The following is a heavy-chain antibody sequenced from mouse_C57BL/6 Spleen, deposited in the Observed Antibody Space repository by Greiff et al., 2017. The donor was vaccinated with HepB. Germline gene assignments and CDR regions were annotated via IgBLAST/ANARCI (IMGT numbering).Heavy chain of an antibody. J-gene: IGHJ1*03. V-gene: IGHV1-61*01. CDR1: GYTFTSYW. Sequence: QVQLQQPGAELVRPGSSVKLSCKASGYTFTSYWMDWVKQRPGQGLEWIGNIYPSDSETHYNQKFKDKATLTVDKSSSTAYMQLSSLTSEDSAVYYGARKGTTVVDWYFDVWGTGTTVTVSS. D-gene: IGHD1-1*01. CDR2: IYPSDSET. CDR3: ARKGTTVVDWYFDV.